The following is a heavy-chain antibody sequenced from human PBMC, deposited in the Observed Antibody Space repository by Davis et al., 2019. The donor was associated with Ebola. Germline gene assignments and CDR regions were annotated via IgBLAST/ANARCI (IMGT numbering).Heavy chain of an antibody. D-gene: IGHD4-11*01. Sequence: ASVKVSCQASGYTFPDYNIHWMRQAPGQGLDWLGRVILKSGATNYAQKFQGRVTMTRDTSISTVYMELSSLRYDDTADYYCARGHNYAHEYWGQGTLVTVSS. J-gene: IGHJ4*02. CDR1: GYTFPDYN. CDR2: VILKSGAT. CDR3: ARGHNYAHEY. V-gene: IGHV1-2*06.